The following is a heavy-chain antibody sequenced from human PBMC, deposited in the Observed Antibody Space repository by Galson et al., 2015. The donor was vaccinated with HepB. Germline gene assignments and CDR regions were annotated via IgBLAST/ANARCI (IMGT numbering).Heavy chain of an antibody. V-gene: IGHV3-11*06. Sequence: SLRLSCAASGFTFSDYYMSWIRQAPGKGLEWGSYISSSSSYTNYADSVKGRFTISRDNAKNSLYLQMNSLRAEDTAVYYCARGAHRGYSYGGARPFDYWGQGTLVTVSS. CDR2: ISSSSSYT. D-gene: IGHD5-18*01. CDR1: GFTFSDYY. J-gene: IGHJ4*02. CDR3: ARGAHRGYSYGGARPFDY.